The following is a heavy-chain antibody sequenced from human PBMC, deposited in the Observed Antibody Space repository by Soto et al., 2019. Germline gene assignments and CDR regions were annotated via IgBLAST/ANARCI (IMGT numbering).Heavy chain of an antibody. D-gene: IGHD5-12*01. V-gene: IGHV1-69*02. Sequence: SVKVSCKASGGTFSSYTISWVRQAPGQGLEWMGRIIPILGIANYAQKFQGRVTITADKSTSTAYMELSSLRSEDTAVYYCARAVSGYSGYGPFDYWGQGTLVTVSS. CDR2: IIPILGIA. J-gene: IGHJ4*02. CDR1: GGTFSSYT. CDR3: ARAVSGYSGYGPFDY.